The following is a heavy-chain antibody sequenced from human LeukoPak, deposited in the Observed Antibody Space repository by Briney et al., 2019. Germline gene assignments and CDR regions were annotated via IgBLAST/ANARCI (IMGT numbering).Heavy chain of an antibody. Sequence: GGSLRLSCAASGFTFSDYYMSWIRQAPGKGLEWVSYISSSGSTIYYADSVKGRSTISRDNAKNSLYLQMNSLRAEDTAVYYCARDRVEYYYDSSGYPGDYWGQGTLVTVSS. D-gene: IGHD3-22*01. J-gene: IGHJ4*02. V-gene: IGHV3-11*04. CDR3: ARDRVEYYYDSSGYPGDY. CDR2: ISSSGSTI. CDR1: GFTFSDYY.